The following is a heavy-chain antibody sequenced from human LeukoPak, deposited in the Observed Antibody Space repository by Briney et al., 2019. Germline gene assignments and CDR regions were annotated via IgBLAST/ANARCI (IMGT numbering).Heavy chain of an antibody. J-gene: IGHJ4*02. CDR1: GFTFSSYA. CDR3: GRDYYDSSGYYLETFFDY. V-gene: IGHV3-23*01. Sequence: GGSLRLSCAASGFTFSSYAMSWVRQAPGKGLEWVSGISGGGGNTYYADSVKGRFTISRDNSKNTLYLQMNSLRAEDTAVYYCGRDYYDSSGYYLETFFDYWGQGTLVTVSS. CDR2: ISGGGGNT. D-gene: IGHD3-22*01.